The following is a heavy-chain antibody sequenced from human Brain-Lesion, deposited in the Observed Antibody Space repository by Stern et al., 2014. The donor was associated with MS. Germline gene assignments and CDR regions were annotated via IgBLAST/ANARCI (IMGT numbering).Heavy chain of an antibody. Sequence: QVQLVQSGAEVKKPGASVKVSCKTSGYIFTGYYINWVRQAPGQGLEWMAWINPNTGGTKYAQKFQGRVTMSRDTSISTAYVELSSLTSDATAVYYCARDQRGITIFGVVTDYYYLGMDVWGQGTTVTVSS. J-gene: IGHJ6*02. V-gene: IGHV1-2*02. CDR3: ARDQRGITIFGVVTDYYYLGMDV. CDR1: GYIFTGYY. D-gene: IGHD3-3*01. CDR2: INPNTGGT.